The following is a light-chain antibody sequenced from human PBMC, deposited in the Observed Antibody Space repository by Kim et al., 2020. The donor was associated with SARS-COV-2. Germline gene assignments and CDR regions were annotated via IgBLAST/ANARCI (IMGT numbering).Light chain of an antibody. Sequence: ATLSLSPGERAPLSCRASQSVSSYLAWYQQKPGQAPRLLIYDASNRATGIPARFSGSGSGTDFTLTISSLEPEDFAVYYCQQRSNFGQGTRLEIK. V-gene: IGKV3-11*01. CDR3: QQRSN. CDR1: QSVSSY. CDR2: DAS. J-gene: IGKJ5*01.